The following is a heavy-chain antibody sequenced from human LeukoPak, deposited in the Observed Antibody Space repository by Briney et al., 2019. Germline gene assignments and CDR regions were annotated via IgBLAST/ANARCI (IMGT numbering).Heavy chain of an antibody. V-gene: IGHV3-23*01. D-gene: IGHD3-10*01. CDR2: VSGSGSST. Sequence: PGGSLRLSCAASGFTLSSYAMSWVRQAPGKGLEWVSGVSGSGSSTYYADSVKGRFTISRDNSKNTLYLQMNSLRAEDTAVYYCAKDQRGYGRIIDYWGQGTLVTISS. CDR1: GFTLSSYA. CDR3: AKDQRGYGRIIDY. J-gene: IGHJ4*02.